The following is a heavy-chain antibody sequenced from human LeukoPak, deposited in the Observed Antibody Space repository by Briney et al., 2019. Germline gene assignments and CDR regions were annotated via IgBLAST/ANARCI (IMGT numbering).Heavy chain of an antibody. J-gene: IGHJ1*01. Sequence: SVKVSCKASGGTFSSYAISWVRQAPGQGLEWIGRIIPILGIANYAQKFQGRVTITADKSTSTAYMELSSLRSEDTAVYYCARCSSWYLEYFQLWGQGTLVTVSS. D-gene: IGHD6-13*01. V-gene: IGHV1-69*04. CDR1: GGTFSSYA. CDR2: IIPILGIA. CDR3: ARCSSWYLEYFQL.